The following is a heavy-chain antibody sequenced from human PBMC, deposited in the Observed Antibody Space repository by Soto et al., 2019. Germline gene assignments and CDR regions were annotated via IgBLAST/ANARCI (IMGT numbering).Heavy chain of an antibody. CDR2: ISGSSSSI. D-gene: IGHD3-10*02. CDR1: GFTFSSYS. J-gene: IGHJ4*02. CDR3: VRDILGWGGMFGERPVIDF. V-gene: IGHV3-21*01. Sequence: EVQLLESGGGLVKPGGSLRLSCAASGFTFSSYSMNWVRQAPGKGLEWVSSISGSSSSIYYADSVKGRFTISRDIAKNILYQKINSLRAEDTAVYYCVRDILGWGGMFGERPVIDFWGQGTLVTVSS.